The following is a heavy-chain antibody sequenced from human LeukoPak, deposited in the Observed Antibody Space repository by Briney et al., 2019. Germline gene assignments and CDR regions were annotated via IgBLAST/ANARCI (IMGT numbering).Heavy chain of an antibody. D-gene: IGHD5-24*01. CDR1: EFTFSSCA. CDR2: ISGSGGST. J-gene: IGHJ4*02. V-gene: IGHV3-23*01. Sequence: GGSLRLSCAASEFTFSSCAMSWVRQAPGEGLEWVSVISGSGGSTYYADSVKGRFTISRDNSKNTLYLQMNSLRAEDTAIYYCAKARGRDGYKDELDYWGQGTLVTVSS. CDR3: AKARGRDGYKDELDY.